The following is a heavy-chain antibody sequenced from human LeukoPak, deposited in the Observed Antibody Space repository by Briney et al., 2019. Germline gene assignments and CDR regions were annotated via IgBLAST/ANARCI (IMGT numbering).Heavy chain of an antibody. CDR1: GYTFTGYY. CDR2: INPNSGGT. Sequence: ASVKVSCKASGYTFTGYYMHWVRQAPGQGLEWMGWINPNSGGTNYAQKFQGRVTMTRDTSISTAYMELSRLRSDDTAVYYCVKGWDSSGYYAFDIWGQGTMVTVSS. CDR3: VKGWDSSGYYAFDI. V-gene: IGHV1-2*02. D-gene: IGHD3-22*01. J-gene: IGHJ3*02.